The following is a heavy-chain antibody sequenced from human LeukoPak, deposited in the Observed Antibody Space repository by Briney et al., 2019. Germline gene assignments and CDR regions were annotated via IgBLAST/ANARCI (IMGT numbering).Heavy chain of an antibody. CDR3: TTGMGYFDY. D-gene: IGHD2-8*01. J-gene: IGHJ4*02. V-gene: IGHV3-7*03. CDR2: IKQDGSEK. CDR1: GFTFSSYW. Sequence: GGSLRLSCAASGFTFSSYWMNWVRQAPGKGLEWVANIKQDGSEKYYVDSVKGRFTISRDNAKNSLYLQMNSLRAEDTAVYYCTTGMGYFDYWGQGTLVTVSS.